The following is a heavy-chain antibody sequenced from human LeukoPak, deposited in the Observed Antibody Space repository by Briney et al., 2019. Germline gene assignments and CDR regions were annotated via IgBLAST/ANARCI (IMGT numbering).Heavy chain of an antibody. J-gene: IGHJ4*02. Sequence: KPSETLSLTCTVSGGSVSSGSYYWSWIRQPPGKGLEWIGYIYYSGSTNYNPPLKSRVTISVDTSKNQFSLKLSSVTAADTAVYYCARETRFPVTAAQFLDYWGQGTLVTVSS. CDR3: ARETRFPVTAAQFLDY. CDR2: IYYSGST. CDR1: GGSVSSGSYY. V-gene: IGHV4-61*01. D-gene: IGHD2-21*02.